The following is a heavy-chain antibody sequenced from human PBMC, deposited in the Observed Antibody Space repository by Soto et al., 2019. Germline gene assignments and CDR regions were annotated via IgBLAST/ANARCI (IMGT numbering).Heavy chain of an antibody. J-gene: IGHJ4*02. CDR3: ARGRVAAAGTGLLFDY. CDR1: GGSFSGYY. V-gene: IGHV4-34*01. D-gene: IGHD6-13*01. Sequence: SETLSLTCAVYGGSFSGYYWSWIRQPPGKGLEWIGEINHSGSTNYNPSLKSRVTISVDTSKNQFSLKLSSVTAADTAVYYCARGRVAAAGTGLLFDYWGQGTLVTVSS. CDR2: INHSGST.